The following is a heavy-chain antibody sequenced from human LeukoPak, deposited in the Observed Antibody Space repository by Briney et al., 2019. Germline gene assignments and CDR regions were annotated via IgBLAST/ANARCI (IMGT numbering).Heavy chain of an antibody. J-gene: IGHJ5*02. CDR1: GYTFTSYY. V-gene: IGHV1-46*01. CDR2: INPSGGST. D-gene: IGHD2-2*02. CDR3: ARVVVAPAAIRRSWFDP. Sequence: ASVKVSCKASGYTFTSYYMHLVRQAPGQGLEWMGIINPSGGSTSYAQKFQGRVTMTRDTSTSTVYMELSSLRSEDTAVYYCARVVVAPAAIRRSWFDPWGQGTLVTVSS.